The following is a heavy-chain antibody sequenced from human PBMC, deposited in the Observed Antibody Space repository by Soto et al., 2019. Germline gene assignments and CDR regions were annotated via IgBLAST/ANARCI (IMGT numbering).Heavy chain of an antibody. J-gene: IGHJ6*02. CDR2: ISGSGGST. CDR3: ARFTMATDYYYYYGMDV. Sequence: GGSLRLSCAASGFTFSSYAMSWVRQAPGKGLEWVSAISGSGGSTYYADSVKGRFTISRDNSKNTLYLQMNSLRAEDTAVYYCARFTMATDYYYYYGMDVWGQGTTVTVSS. CDR1: GFTFSSYA. V-gene: IGHV3-23*01. D-gene: IGHD3-10*01.